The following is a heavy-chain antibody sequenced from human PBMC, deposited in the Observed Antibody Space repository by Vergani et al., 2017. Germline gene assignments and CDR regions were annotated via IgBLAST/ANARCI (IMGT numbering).Heavy chain of an antibody. CDR2: ISWNSGSI. Sequence: EVQLVESGGGLVQPGGSLRLSCAASGFIFSHYWMSWVRQAPGKGLEWVSGISWNSGSIGYPGSVKGRFTISRDNAKNSLYLQMNSLRAEDTALYYCAKDHYDFWSGYPNLSPFDLWGRGTLVTVSS. CDR3: AKDHYDFWSGYPNLSPFDL. CDR1: GFIFSHYW. D-gene: IGHD3-3*01. V-gene: IGHV3-9*01. J-gene: IGHJ2*01.